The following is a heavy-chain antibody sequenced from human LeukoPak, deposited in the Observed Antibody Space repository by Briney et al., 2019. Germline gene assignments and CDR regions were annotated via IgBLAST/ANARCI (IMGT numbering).Heavy chain of an antibody. CDR3: ARDPSCSGGSCRDGYFDY. CDR1: GFTFSSYL. J-gene: IGHJ4*02. V-gene: IGHV3-7*01. D-gene: IGHD2-15*01. CDR2: IKQDGGEK. Sequence: GGSLRLSCAASGFTFSSYLMYWVRQAPGKGLEWVANIKQDGGEKYYADSVKGRFTISRDNAKNSLYLQMNSLRAEDTAVYYCARDPSCSGGSCRDGYFDYWGQGTLVAVSS.